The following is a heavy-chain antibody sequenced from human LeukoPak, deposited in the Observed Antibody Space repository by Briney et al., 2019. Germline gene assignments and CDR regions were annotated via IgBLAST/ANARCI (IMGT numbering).Heavy chain of an antibody. CDR3: SRAYSAGWLGINDY. CDR1: GFTFSDYA. D-gene: IGHD6-19*01. J-gene: IGHJ4*02. V-gene: IGHV3-49*04. CDR2: IRNKANGGTA. Sequence: GGSLRLSCTASGFTFSDYAMTWVRQAPGKGLEWVGFIRNKANGGTADYAASVKGRFTISRDDSKTIAYLQMNSLKTEDTAVYFCSRAYSAGWLGINDYWGQGVLVTVSS.